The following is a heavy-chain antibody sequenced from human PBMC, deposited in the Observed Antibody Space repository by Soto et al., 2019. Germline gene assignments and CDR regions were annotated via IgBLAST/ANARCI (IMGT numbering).Heavy chain of an antibody. CDR2: ISHDGSDK. J-gene: IGHJ4*02. D-gene: IGHD3-3*01. CDR1: GFTFSSYA. CDR3: ARVSRALRILTPDFDY. Sequence: QVHLVESGGGVVQPGTSLRLSCAASGFTFSSYAIHWVRQAPGKGLEWVAVISHDGSDKYYGDSVKGRFTISRDNSKNTLYMQMNSLRAEDTALYYCARVSRALRILTPDFDYWGQGTLVTVSS. V-gene: IGHV3-30-3*01.